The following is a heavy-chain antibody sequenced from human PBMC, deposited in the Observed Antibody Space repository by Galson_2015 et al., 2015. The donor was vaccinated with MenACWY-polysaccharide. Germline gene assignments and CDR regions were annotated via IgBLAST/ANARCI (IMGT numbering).Heavy chain of an antibody. J-gene: IGHJ3*02. Sequence: SVKVSCKASGYRFTNYGLSWLRQAPGQGLEWMGWISAYNGDTNYAQILQGRVTMTIDTSTSTAYMELRSLRSDDTAVYYCARGNSIGWYGSAFDIWGQGTKVTVSS. CDR3: ARGNSIGWYGSAFDI. V-gene: IGHV1-18*01. D-gene: IGHD6-19*01. CDR2: ISAYNGDT. CDR1: GYRFTNYG.